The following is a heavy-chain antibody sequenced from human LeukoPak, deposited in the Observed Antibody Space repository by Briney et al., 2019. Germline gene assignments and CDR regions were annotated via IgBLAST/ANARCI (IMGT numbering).Heavy chain of an antibody. CDR2: IYPGGST. J-gene: IGHJ3*02. CDR3: SRGHDGLDI. CDR1: GFNDSNNY. Sequence: PGGSLRLSCAASGFNDSNNYMSWVRQAPGKGLEWVSVIYPGGSTYYADSVRGRFTISRDNAKKTVYLQMNSLRHEDTAVYYCSRGHDGLDIWGQGTMVTVSS. V-gene: IGHV3-66*02.